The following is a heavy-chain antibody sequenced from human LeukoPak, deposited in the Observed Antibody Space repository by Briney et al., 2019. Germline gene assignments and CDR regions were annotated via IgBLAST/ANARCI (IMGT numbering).Heavy chain of an antibody. CDR1: GFPFSSYG. CDR2: IRYDGKTE. J-gene: IGHJ4*02. D-gene: IGHD2-21*01. CDR3: AKDLNTVVMQYFDA. V-gene: IGHV3-30*02. Sequence: GGSLTLSCTGSGFPFSSYGMHWVRPPPGGGLEWVAFIRYDGKTEYYADSVKGRFTIAREDSHSTVHLHMKDLRPDDAAVYFCAKDLNTVVMQYFDAWGQGTLVSVSS.